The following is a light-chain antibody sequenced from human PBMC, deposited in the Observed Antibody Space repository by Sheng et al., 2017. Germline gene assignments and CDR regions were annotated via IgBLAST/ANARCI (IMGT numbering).Light chain of an antibody. J-gene: IGLJ2*01. V-gene: IGLV3-25*03. CDR2: KRQV. Sequence: SYELTQPPSVSVSPGQTARITCSGRCIDQSNMLIGTSRSPGQAPVLVIYKRQVRGPSGIPERFSGSSSGTTVTLTISGVQAEDEADYYCQSADSSGTYVVFGRRDQADRP. CDR1: IDQSN. CDR3: QSADSSGTYVV.